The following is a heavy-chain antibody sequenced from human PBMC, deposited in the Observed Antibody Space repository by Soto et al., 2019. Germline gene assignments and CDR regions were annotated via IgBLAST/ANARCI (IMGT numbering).Heavy chain of an antibody. CDR2: IIPIFGTA. V-gene: IGHV1-69*13. Sequence: ASVKVSCKASGGTFSSYTITWVRQAPGQGLEWMGGIIPIFGTANYAQKFQGRVTITADESTSTAYMELSSLRSEDTAVYYCARGGGWGSYRYYAMDVWGQGPAVTVSS. CDR3: ARGGGWGSYRYYAMDV. D-gene: IGHD3-16*02. CDR1: GGTFSSYT. J-gene: IGHJ6*02.